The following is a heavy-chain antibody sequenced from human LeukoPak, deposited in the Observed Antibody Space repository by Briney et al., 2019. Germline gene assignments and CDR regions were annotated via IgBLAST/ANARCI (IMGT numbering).Heavy chain of an antibody. CDR3: VRHISANTGYFDS. CDR1: GGSINSHNSY. Sequence: SETLSLTCTVSGGSINSHNSYWGWIRQAPGKGLEWIGSVYYDGTSYANPSLKTRVGVFVDTSRGQSSLDVDFVTAADTALYYCVRHISANTGYFDSCGQGTLVSVSS. V-gene: IGHV4-39*01. J-gene: IGHJ4*02. CDR2: VYYDGTS. D-gene: IGHD2/OR15-2a*01.